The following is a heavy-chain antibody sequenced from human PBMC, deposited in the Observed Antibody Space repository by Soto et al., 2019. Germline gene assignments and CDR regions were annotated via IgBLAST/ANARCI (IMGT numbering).Heavy chain of an antibody. CDR3: ARGSTDSYPGSRIFDF. V-gene: IGHV3-23*01. CDR1: GTTFGSRA. D-gene: IGHD3-10*01. J-gene: IGHJ4*02. CDR2: ITDSGGDA. Sequence: GGSLRLSCVASGTTFGSRAMSWVRQAPGEGLEWVSTITDSGGDAKYADSVRGRFTISRDNSKNTLYLQMSSLRAEDSAVYYCARGSTDSYPGSRIFDFWGRGTLVTVSS.